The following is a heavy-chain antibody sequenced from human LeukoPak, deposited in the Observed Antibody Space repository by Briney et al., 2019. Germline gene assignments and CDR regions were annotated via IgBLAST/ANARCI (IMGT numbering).Heavy chain of an antibody. CDR2: ITPNSGGT. Sequence: ASVKVSCKASGYTFSDYYIHWVRQAPGQGLEWMGWITPNSGGTKYAQRFQGRVTMTRDTSISTAYMDLSSLGSDDTAVYYCARGWGLQLPQVLSYWGQGTLVTVSS. D-gene: IGHD2-2*01. J-gene: IGHJ4*02. CDR3: ARGWGLQLPQVLSY. V-gene: IGHV1-2*02. CDR1: GYTFSDYY.